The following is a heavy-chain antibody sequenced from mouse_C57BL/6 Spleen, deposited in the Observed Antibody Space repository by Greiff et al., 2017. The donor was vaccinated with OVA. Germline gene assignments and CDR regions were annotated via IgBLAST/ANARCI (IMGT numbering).Heavy chain of an antibody. V-gene: IGHV1-69*01. Sequence: QVQLQQPGAELVMPGASVKLSCKASGYNFNSYWMHWVKQRPGQGLEWIGEIDPSDSYTNYHQKFKGTATLTVDKSSSTAYMQFSILTVVDSAVYYCARGGPYAMDYWGQGTSVTVSS. J-gene: IGHJ4*01. D-gene: IGHD1-1*02. CDR3: ARGGPYAMDY. CDR1: GYNFNSYW. CDR2: IDPSDSYT.